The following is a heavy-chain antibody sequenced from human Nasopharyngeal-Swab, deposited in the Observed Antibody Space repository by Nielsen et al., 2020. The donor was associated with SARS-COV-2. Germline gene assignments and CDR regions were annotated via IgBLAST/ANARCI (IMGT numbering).Heavy chain of an antibody. J-gene: IGHJ4*02. CDR1: GYTLTELS. CDR3: AARGQWLGAPFDY. V-gene: IGHV1-24*01. CDR2: FDPEDGET. D-gene: IGHD6-19*01. Sequence: ASVKVSCKVSGYTLTELSMHWVRQAPGKGLEWMGGFDPEDGETIYAQKFQGRVIMTEDTSTDTAYMELSSLRSEDTAVYYCAARGQWLGAPFDYWGQGTLVTVSS.